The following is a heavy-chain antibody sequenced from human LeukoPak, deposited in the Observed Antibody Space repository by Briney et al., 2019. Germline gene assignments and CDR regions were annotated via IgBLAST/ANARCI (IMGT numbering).Heavy chain of an antibody. V-gene: IGHV4-59*01. J-gene: IGHJ4*02. D-gene: IGHD3/OR15-3a*01. CDR3: ARGSFWTAQDYFDY. Sequence: PSETLSLTCTVSGGSISSYYWSWIRQPPGKGLGWIGYIYYSGSTNYNPSLKSRVTISVDTSKNQFSLKLSSVTAADTAVYYCARGSFWTAQDYFDYWGKGTLVTVPS. CDR2: IYYSGST. CDR1: GGSISSYY.